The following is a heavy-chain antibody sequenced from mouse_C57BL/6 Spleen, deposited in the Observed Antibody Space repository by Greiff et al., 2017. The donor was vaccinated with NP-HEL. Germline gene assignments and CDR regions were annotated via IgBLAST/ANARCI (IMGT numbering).Heavy chain of an antibody. CDR2: IDPNSGGT. V-gene: IGHV1-72*01. CDR1: GYTFTSYW. D-gene: IGHD3-2*02. Sequence: VQLQQPGAELVKPGASVKLSCKASGYTFTSYWMHWVKQRPGRGLEWIGRIDPNSGGTKYNEKFKSKATLTVDKPSSTAYMQLSSLTSEDSAVYYCARGTRYSSGYGVYAMDYWGQGTSVTVSS. J-gene: IGHJ4*01. CDR3: ARGTRYSSGYGVYAMDY.